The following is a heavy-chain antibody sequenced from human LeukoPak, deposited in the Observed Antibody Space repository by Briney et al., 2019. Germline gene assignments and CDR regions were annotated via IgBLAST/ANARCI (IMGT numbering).Heavy chain of an antibody. D-gene: IGHD3-22*01. Sequence: GGSLRLSCAASGFTFSSYAMSWVRQAPGKGLEWVSAISGSGGSTYYADSVKGRFTISRDNSKNTLYLQMNSLRAEDTAVYYCATGDSSGYYPYYFDYWGQGTLVTVPS. J-gene: IGHJ4*02. V-gene: IGHV3-23*01. CDR2: ISGSGGST. CDR3: ATGDSSGYYPYYFDY. CDR1: GFTFSSYA.